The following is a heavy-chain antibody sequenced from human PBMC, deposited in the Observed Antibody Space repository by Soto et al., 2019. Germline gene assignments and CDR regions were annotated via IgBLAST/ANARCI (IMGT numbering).Heavy chain of an antibody. V-gene: IGHV4-31*03. CDR1: GGSISSGGYY. CDR3: ARLYYYGSGSYYKGPYRYIDY. CDR2: IYYSGST. D-gene: IGHD3-10*01. J-gene: IGHJ4*02. Sequence: QVQLQESGPGLVKPSQTLSLTCTVSGGSISSGGYYWSWIRQHPGKGLEWIGYIYYSGSTYYNPSLKSRITISVDTSKNQYVLKLSSVTAADTAVYYCARLYYYGSGSYYKGPYRYIDYWGQGTLVTVSS.